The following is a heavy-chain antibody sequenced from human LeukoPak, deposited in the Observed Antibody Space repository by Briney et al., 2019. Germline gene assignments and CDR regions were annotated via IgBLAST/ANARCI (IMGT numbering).Heavy chain of an antibody. V-gene: IGHV2-5*02. CDR3: AHGGSGSLSFDP. Sequence: TLSLTCTVSGGSISSSSYYWGWIRQPPGKGLEWLALIYWDDDKRYSPSLKSRLTITKDTSKNQVVLTMTNMDPVDTATYYCAHGGSGSLSFDPWGQGTLVTVSS. CDR1: GGSISSSSYY. J-gene: IGHJ5*02. CDR2: IYWDDDK. D-gene: IGHD5-12*01.